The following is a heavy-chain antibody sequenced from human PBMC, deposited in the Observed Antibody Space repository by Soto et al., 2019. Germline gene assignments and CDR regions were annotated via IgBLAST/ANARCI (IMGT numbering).Heavy chain of an antibody. CDR2: ISFDGTKK. V-gene: IGHV3-30-3*01. CDR1: GFTFNIYA. CDR3: AREDDYGYRYINYGWDV. J-gene: IGHJ6*02. D-gene: IGHD4-17*01. Sequence: GGSLRLSCAASGFTFNIYALHWVRQAPGKGLEWVAVISFDGTKKYYSDSVKGRFTISRDNLKNTLYLQMNNLRVEDAALYFCAREDDYGYRYINYGWDVWGQGTTVTVSS.